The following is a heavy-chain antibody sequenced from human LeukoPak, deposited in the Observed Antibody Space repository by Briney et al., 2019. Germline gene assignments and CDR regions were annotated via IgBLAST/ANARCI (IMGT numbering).Heavy chain of an antibody. CDR1: AFTFSRSA. CDR2: ISGSGGST. J-gene: IGHJ4*02. D-gene: IGHD3-10*01. V-gene: IGHV3-23*01. Sequence: GGSLRLSCAASAFTFSRSAMSWVRQAPGKGLEWVSAISGSGGSTYYADSVKGRFTISRDNSKNTLYLQMNSLRAEDTAVYYCAKDREYYYGSGSYFDYWGQGTLVTVSS. CDR3: AKDREYYYGSGSYFDY.